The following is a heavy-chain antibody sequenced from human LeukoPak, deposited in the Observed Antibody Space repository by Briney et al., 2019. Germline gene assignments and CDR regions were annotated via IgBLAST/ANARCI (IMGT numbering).Heavy chain of an antibody. D-gene: IGHD3-22*01. Sequence: GGSLRLSCAASGFTFSSYWMSWVRQAPGKGLEWVANIKQDGSEKYYVGSVKGRFTISRDNAKNSLYLQMNSLRAEDTAVYYCAMGRDLEQWLYPFDYWGQGTLVTVSS. J-gene: IGHJ4*02. CDR2: IKQDGSEK. V-gene: IGHV3-7*01. CDR1: GFTFSSYW. CDR3: AMGRDLEQWLYPFDY.